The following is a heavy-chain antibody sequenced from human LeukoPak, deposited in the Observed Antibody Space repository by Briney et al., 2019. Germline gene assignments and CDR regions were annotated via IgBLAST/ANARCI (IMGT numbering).Heavy chain of an antibody. CDR2: IGSSGGTI. CDR1: GFTFSSYE. CDR3: ARDRVGATTVLFDY. V-gene: IGHV3-48*03. J-gene: IGHJ4*02. Sequence: GGSLRLSCAASGFTFSSYEMNWVRQAPGKGLEWVSYIGSSGGTIYYADSVKGRFTISRDNATNSLYLQMNSLRVEDAAVYYCARDRVGATTVLFDYWGQGTLVTVSS. D-gene: IGHD1-26*01.